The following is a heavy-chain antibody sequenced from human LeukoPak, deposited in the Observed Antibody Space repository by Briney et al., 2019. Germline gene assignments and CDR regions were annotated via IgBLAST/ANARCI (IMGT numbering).Heavy chain of an antibody. CDR2: ISYDGSNK. J-gene: IGHJ4*02. Sequence: GGSLRLSCAASGFTFNSYAMHWVRQAPGKGLEWVAVISYDGSNKYYADSVKGRFTISRDNSKNTLYLQMNSLRAEDTAVYYCARDIDYWGRGTLVTVSS. V-gene: IGHV3-30*04. CDR3: ARDIDY. CDR1: GFTFNSYA.